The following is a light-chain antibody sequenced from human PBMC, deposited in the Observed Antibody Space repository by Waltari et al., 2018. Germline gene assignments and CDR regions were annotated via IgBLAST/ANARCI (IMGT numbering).Light chain of an antibody. V-gene: IGLV2-14*01. CDR1: SSDVGGYNY. CDR3: SSYTSSNTVI. CDR2: DVS. J-gene: IGLJ2*01. Sequence: QSALTPPASVSGSPGQSITISCTGNSSDVGGYNYASWYQQYPGKVPKLMIYDVSKWPSGVSNRFSGSKSGNTASLTISGLQAEDEADYYCSSYTSSNTVIFGGGTKLTVL.